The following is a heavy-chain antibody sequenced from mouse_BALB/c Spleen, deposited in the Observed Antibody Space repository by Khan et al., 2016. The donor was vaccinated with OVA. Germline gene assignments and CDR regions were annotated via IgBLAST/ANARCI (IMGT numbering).Heavy chain of an antibody. J-gene: IGHJ4*01. CDR1: GFSLTNYG. CDR3: ARKPYYTYYVLDY. Sequence: VELVESGPGLVAPSQSLSITCTISGFSLTNYGIHWVRQPPGKGLEWLVVIWSDGSTTYNSTLTSRLSITKDNSKSPVFLKMNSLQTDDTDMYYCARKPYYTYYVLDYWGQGTSVTVSS. V-gene: IGHV2-6-1*01. D-gene: IGHD2-12*01. CDR2: IWSDGST.